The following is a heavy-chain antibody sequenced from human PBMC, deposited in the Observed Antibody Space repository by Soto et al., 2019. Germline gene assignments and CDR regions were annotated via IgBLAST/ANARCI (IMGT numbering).Heavy chain of an antibody. CDR1: GGTFSSYA. Sequence: QVQLVQSGSEVQKPGSSVKVSCKASGGTFSSYAISWVRQAPGQGLEWMGGIIPIFGTANYAQKFQGRVTITADESTSTAYMELSSLRSEDTAVYYCARADYYGSGSYYNGEVFDYWGQGTLVTVSS. J-gene: IGHJ4*02. CDR2: IIPIFGTA. D-gene: IGHD3-10*01. V-gene: IGHV1-69*01. CDR3: ARADYYGSGSYYNGEVFDY.